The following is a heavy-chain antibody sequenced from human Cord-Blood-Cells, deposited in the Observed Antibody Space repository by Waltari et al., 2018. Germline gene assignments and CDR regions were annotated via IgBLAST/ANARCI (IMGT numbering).Heavy chain of an antibody. Sequence: QVQLQESGPGLVKPSGTLSLTCAVSGGSISSSNWWSWVRQPPGKGLEWIGEIYHSGGPNYNPSLKSRVTISVDKSKNQFSLKLSSVTAADTAVYYCARAIYYDSSGYYYYFDYWGQGTLVTVSS. CDR2: IYHSGGP. J-gene: IGHJ4*02. CDR1: GGSISSSNW. CDR3: ARAIYYDSSGYYYYFDY. V-gene: IGHV4-4*02. D-gene: IGHD3-22*01.